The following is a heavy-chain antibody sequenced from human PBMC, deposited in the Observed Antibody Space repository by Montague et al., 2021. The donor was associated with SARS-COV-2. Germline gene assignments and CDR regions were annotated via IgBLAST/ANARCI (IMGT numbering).Heavy chain of an antibody. J-gene: IGHJ6*03. Sequence: SLRLSCAASGFTFSSYGMHWVRQASGKGLEWVAVIWYDGSNKYYADSVKGRFTISRDNSKNTLYLQMNSLRAEDTAVYYCARDYGDYYYYYMDVWGKGTTVTVSS. CDR1: GFTFSSYG. CDR2: IWYDGSNK. CDR3: ARDYGDYYYYYMDV. V-gene: IGHV3-33*01. D-gene: IGHD4-17*01.